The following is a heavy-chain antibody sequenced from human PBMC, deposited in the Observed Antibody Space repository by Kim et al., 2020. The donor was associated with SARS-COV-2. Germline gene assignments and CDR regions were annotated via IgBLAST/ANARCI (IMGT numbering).Heavy chain of an antibody. Sequence: ASVKVSCKTSGYTFTSNTIHWVRQAPGQRLEWMGWITAAKGNTKYSEKFQGRVTITRDTSASTAYMELSSRTSEDTAVYHCARETGTRATGTYWFDTWGQGTLVTVSS. D-gene: IGHD6-13*01. V-gene: IGHV1-3*01. CDR3: ARETGTRATGTYWFDT. CDR1: GYTFTSNT. J-gene: IGHJ5*02. CDR2: ITAAKGNT.